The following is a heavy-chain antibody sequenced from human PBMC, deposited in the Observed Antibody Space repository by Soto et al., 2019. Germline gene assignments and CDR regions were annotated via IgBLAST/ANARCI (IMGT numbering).Heavy chain of an antibody. V-gene: IGHV3-21*01. Sequence: EVQLVESGGGLVKPGGSLRLSCAASGFTFSSYSMNWVRQAPGKGLEWVSSISSSSSYIYYADSVKGRFTISRDNAKNSLYLRMNSLRAEDTAVYYCASESYYDYIWGSYPVFDYWGQGTLVTVSS. D-gene: IGHD3-16*02. J-gene: IGHJ4*02. CDR2: ISSSSSYI. CDR1: GFTFSSYS. CDR3: ASESYYDYIWGSYPVFDY.